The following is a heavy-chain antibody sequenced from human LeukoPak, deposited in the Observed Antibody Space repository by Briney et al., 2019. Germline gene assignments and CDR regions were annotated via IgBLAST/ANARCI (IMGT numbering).Heavy chain of an antibody. J-gene: IGHJ4*02. CDR2: ISSSSSYI. D-gene: IGHD3-3*01. CDR3: ARDLGGDYDFWSGYYTTAPFDY. CDR1: GFTFSSYS. Sequence: KPGGSLRLSCAASGFTFSSYSMNWVRQAPGKGLEWVSSISSSSSYIYYADSVKGRFTISRDNAKNLLYLQMNSLRAEDTAVYYCARDLGGDYDFWSGYYTTAPFDYWGQGTLVTVSS. V-gene: IGHV3-21*01.